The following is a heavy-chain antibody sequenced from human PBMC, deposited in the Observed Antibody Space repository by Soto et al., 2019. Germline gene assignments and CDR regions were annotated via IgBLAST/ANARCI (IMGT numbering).Heavy chain of an antibody. CDR1: GGSISSSSYY. CDR2: IYYSGST. V-gene: IGHV4-39*01. CDR3: AISRVGYGSGSYEGDFDY. D-gene: IGHD3-10*01. Sequence: SETLSLTCTVSGGSISSSSYYWGWIRQPPGKGLEWIGSIYYSGSTYYNPSLKSRVTISVDTSKNQFSLTLSSVTAADPAVYYFAISRVGYGSGSYEGDFDYWGQGTLVTVSS. J-gene: IGHJ4*02.